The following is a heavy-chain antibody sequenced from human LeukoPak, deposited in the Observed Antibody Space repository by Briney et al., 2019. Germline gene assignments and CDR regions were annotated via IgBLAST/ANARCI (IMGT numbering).Heavy chain of an antibody. CDR1: GFTFSSYA. J-gene: IGHJ3*02. CDR2: ISYDGSNK. CDR3: ARDSGDAFDI. V-gene: IGHV3-30-3*01. Sequence: GGSLRLSCAASGFTFSSYAMHWVRRAPGKGLEWVAVISYDGSNKYYADSVKGRFTISRDNSKNTLYLQMNSLRAEDTAVYYCARDSGDAFDIWGQGTMVTVSS.